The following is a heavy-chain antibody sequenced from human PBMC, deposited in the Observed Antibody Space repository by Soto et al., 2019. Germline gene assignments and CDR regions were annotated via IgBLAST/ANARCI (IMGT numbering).Heavy chain of an antibody. D-gene: IGHD1-20*01. J-gene: IGHJ6*02. CDR2: IYYSGST. CDR1: GDSISSSSYY. Sequence: XETLSLTCTVSGDSISSSSYYWGWIRQPPGKGLEWIGSIYYSGSTYYNPSLKSRVTISVDTSKIQFSLKLSSVTAADTSLYSSAIRSKITSLRGIDVWDQGPSVTSP. CDR3: AIRSKITSLRGIDV. V-gene: IGHV4-39*01.